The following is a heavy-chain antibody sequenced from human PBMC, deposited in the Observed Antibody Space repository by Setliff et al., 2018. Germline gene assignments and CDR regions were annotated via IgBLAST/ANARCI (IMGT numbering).Heavy chain of an antibody. CDR3: ARERMYYNFWSGYSDY. Sequence: SETLSLTCTVSGGSISSSYYYWGWIRQPPGKGLEWIGSIYYSGSTYYNPSLKSRVTISVDTSKNQFSLKLSSVTAADTAVYYCARERMYYNFWSGYSDYWGQGTLVTVSS. CDR2: IYYSGST. D-gene: IGHD3-3*01. J-gene: IGHJ4*02. V-gene: IGHV4-39*07. CDR1: GGSISSSYYY.